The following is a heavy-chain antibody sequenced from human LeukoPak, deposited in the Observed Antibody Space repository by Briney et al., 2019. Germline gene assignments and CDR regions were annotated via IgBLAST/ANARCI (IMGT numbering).Heavy chain of an antibody. CDR2: TVGIGPDT. D-gene: IGHD2-15*01. J-gene: IGHJ4*02. V-gene: IGHV3-23*01. CDR1: KFTFNNYA. Sequence: GGSLRLSCLASKFTFNNYAMTWVRQAPGKGLEWVAATVGIGPDTYHADSVKGRFTISRDNSKNILYLQMNSLRVEDTAVYYCTKASAARCIGVFCYPFDHWGQGTLVTVSS. CDR3: TKASAARCIGVFCYPFDH.